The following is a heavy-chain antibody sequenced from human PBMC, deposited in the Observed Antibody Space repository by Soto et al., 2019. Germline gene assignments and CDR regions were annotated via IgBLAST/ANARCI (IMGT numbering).Heavy chain of an antibody. CDR2: IYYSGRT. Sequence: SETLSLTCAVSGGSISSYYWSWIRQPPGKGLEWIGYIYYSGRTNYNPSLKSRVTISVDTSKNQFSLKLSSVTAADTAVYYCARGYCSSTSCYIWDNWFDPWGQGTLVTVSS. J-gene: IGHJ5*02. D-gene: IGHD2-2*02. V-gene: IGHV4-59*01. CDR1: GGSISSYY. CDR3: ARGYCSSTSCYIWDNWFDP.